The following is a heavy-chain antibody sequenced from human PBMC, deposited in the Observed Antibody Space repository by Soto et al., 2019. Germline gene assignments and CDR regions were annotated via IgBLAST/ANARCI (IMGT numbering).Heavy chain of an antibody. V-gene: IGHV5-51*03. Sequence: EVQLVQSGTEVKKPGESLRISCKGSGYSFGSYWIGWVRQMPGKGLEWMGIIYPGDSETRYSPALQGQVTISADKSISTAYLQWSSLKASDTAIYYCARRGSGWSLFEYWGQGTLVTVSS. J-gene: IGHJ4*02. CDR1: GYSFGSYW. CDR3: ARRGSGWSLFEY. CDR2: IYPGDSET. D-gene: IGHD6-19*01.